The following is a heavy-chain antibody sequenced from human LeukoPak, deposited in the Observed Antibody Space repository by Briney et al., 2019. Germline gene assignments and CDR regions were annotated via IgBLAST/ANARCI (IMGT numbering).Heavy chain of an antibody. V-gene: IGHV4-61*05. CDR1: GGSISSSSYY. CDR2: IYYSGST. CDR3: ARLYYYDSFPDY. Sequence: PSETLSLTCTVAGGSISSSSYYWGWIRQPPGKGLEWIGYIYYSGSTNYNPSLKSRVIISVDTSKNQFSLKLSSVTAADTAVYYCARLYYYDSFPDYWGQGTLVTVSS. J-gene: IGHJ4*02. D-gene: IGHD3-22*01.